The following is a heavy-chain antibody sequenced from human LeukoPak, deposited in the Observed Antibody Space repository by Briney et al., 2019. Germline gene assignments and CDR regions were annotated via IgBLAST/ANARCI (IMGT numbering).Heavy chain of an antibody. CDR3: ARGNHSYGMNV. CDR2: IIPILGIA. CDR1: GRTVSSYA. Sequence: ASGRVSCKVSGRTVSSYASSWVPQAPGQGLEWMGRIIPILGIANYAQKFQGRVTITADKSTSTAYMELSSLRSEDTAVYYCARGNHSYGMNVWGHGTTVTVSS. V-gene: IGHV1-69*04. J-gene: IGHJ6*02.